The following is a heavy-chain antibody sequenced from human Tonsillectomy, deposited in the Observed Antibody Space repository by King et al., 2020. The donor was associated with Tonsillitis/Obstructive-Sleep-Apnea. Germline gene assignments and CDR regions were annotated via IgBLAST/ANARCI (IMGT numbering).Heavy chain of an antibody. Sequence: VQLVESGGGLVKPGGSLRLWCAASGFTFSSAWMSWVRQAPGRGLEWVGRLKRKTDGGTTDYAAPGKVRCTISRDDSKNTLFLQMNNLKTEDSAFYYGTTLWCRELETDYWGQGTLVTVSS. J-gene: IGHJ4*02. CDR2: LKRKTDGGTT. V-gene: IGHV3-15*01. CDR3: TTLWCRELETDY. CDR1: GFTFSSAW. D-gene: IGHD3-10*01.